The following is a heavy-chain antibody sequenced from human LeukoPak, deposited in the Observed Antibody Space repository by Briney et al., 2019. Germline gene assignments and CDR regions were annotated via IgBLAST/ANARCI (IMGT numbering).Heavy chain of an antibody. CDR1: GGSVRRGNYY. D-gene: IGHD3-10*01. CDR3: ARQDPRGVI. Sequence: SETLSLTCTVSGGSVRRGNYYWTWIRQPAGSGLEWIGRIYTSGTTDYNPSLRTRVSISVDTSKNQFSLKVNSVTAADTAVYYCARQDPRGVIWGQGTLVTVSS. CDR2: IYTSGTT. V-gene: IGHV4-61*10. J-gene: IGHJ4*02.